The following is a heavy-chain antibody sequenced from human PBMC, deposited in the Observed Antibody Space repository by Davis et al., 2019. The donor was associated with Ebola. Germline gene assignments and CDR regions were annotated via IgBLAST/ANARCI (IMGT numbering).Heavy chain of an antibody. CDR3: ARSSRVWFGELLYRWATGFDY. CDR1: GASISRYY. D-gene: IGHD3-10*01. V-gene: IGHV4-4*07. CDR2: VFTSGNT. Sequence: SETLSLTCTVSGASISRYYWSWLRQPAGKGLEWIGRVFTSGNTNYNPSLKSRVTISVDTSKNQFSLKLSSVTAADTAVYYCARSSRVWFGELLYRWATGFDYWGQGTLVTVSS. J-gene: IGHJ4*02.